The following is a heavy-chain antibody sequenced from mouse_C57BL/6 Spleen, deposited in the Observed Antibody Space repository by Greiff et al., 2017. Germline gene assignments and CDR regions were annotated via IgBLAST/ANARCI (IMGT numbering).Heavy chain of an antibody. V-gene: IGHV2-9-1*01. CDR2: IWTGGGT. CDR1: GFSLTSYA. J-gene: IGHJ1*03. Sequence: QVQLQQSGPGLVAPSQSLSITCTVSGFSLTSYAISWVRQPPGKGLEWLGVIWTGGGTNYNSALKSRLSISKDNSKSQVFLKMNSLQTDDTARYYCARIYYYGSRDWYFDVWGTGTTVTVSS. CDR3: ARIYYYGSRDWYFDV. D-gene: IGHD1-1*01.